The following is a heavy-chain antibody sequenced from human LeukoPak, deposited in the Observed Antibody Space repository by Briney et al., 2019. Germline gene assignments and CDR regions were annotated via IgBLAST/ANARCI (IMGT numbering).Heavy chain of an antibody. V-gene: IGHV3-30-3*01. Sequence: GGSLRLSCAASGFTFSNYAMHWVRQAPGKGLEWVALMSYDGSNKFYADSVKGRFTISRDNSKSTLYLQMNSLKAEDTAVYYCARGGVTTMTLGGLWLDYWGQGTLVTVSS. D-gene: IGHD4-17*01. J-gene: IGHJ4*02. CDR2: MSYDGSNK. CDR3: ARGGVTTMTLGGLWLDY. CDR1: GFTFSNYA.